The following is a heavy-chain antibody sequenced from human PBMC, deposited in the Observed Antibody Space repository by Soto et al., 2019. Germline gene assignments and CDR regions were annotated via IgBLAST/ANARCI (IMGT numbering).Heavy chain of an antibody. J-gene: IGHJ4*02. Sequence: PLETLSLTCTVSGGSISSYYWSWIRQPPGKGLEWIGYIYYSGSTNYNPSLKSRVTISVDTSKNQFSLKLSSVTAADTAVYYCARDSPYYDILTGGGYYFDYWGQGTLVTVSS. V-gene: IGHV4-59*01. CDR2: IYYSGST. D-gene: IGHD3-9*01. CDR3: ARDSPYYDILTGGGYYFDY. CDR1: GGSISSYY.